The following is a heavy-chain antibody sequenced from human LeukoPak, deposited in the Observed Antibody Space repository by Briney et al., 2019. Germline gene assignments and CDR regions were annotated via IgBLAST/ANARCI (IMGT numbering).Heavy chain of an antibody. D-gene: IGHD5-18*01. Sequence: SETLSLTCSVSGGSISSRSHYWGWIRQPPGKGLEWIGTIYYSGSTYYNPSLKSRVTISVDTSKNQFSLKVSSVTAADTAVYYCARVDTALAHWGQGTLVTVSS. CDR3: ARVDTALAH. CDR2: IYYSGST. J-gene: IGHJ4*02. V-gene: IGHV4-39*07. CDR1: GGSISSRSHY.